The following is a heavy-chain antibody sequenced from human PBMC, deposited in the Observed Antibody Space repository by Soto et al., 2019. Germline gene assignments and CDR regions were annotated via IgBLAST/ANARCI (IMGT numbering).Heavy chain of an antibody. D-gene: IGHD5-18*01. V-gene: IGHV3-23*01. CDR2: ISGSGGST. Sequence: EVQLLEAGGGLVQRGGSLRLSCVASGFTFSSYGMSWVRQAAGKGLEWVSAISGSGGSTYYAYSVKGRFTISRDKSKKTLYLQMNSLRAEDTAVYYCEERLYSYGYAHWGRGTLVTVSS. J-gene: IGHJ4*02. CDR3: EERLYSYGYAH. CDR1: GFTFSSYG.